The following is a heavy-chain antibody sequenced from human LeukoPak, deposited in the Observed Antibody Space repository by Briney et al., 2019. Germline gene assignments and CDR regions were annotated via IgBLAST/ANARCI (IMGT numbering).Heavy chain of an antibody. V-gene: IGHV3-53*01. J-gene: IGHJ4*02. CDR1: GSTVSSYY. CDR2: IYTGGGR. Sequence: GGSLRLSCAASGSTVSSYYMNWVRQAPGKELEWVSVIYTGGGRYYADSVRGRFTISRDTSKNMVFLQMNSLRVEDTAVYYCARGIDYWGRGTLVTVSS. CDR3: ARGIDY.